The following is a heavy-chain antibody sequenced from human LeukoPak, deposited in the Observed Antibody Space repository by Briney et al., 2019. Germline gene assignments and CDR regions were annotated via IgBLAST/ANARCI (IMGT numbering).Heavy chain of an antibody. J-gene: IGHJ4*02. CDR1: GFTFSSYA. CDR3: AKNGLRFLEWLSSFDY. CDR2: ISGSGGST. Sequence: GGSLRLSCAASGFTFSSYAMSWVRQAPGKGLEWVSAISGSGGSTYYADSVQGRFTISRDNSKNTLYLQMNSLRAEDTAVYYCAKNGLRFLEWLSSFDYWGQGTLVTVSS. D-gene: IGHD3-3*01. V-gene: IGHV3-23*01.